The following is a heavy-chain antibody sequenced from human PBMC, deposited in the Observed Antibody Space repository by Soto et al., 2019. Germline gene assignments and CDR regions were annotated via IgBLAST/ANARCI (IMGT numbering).Heavy chain of an antibody. CDR3: ARAPGFGEADY. CDR1: GYTFTSYA. Sequence: QVQLVQSGAEMKKPGASVKVSCKASGYTFTSYAMHWVRQAPVQRLEWMGWINAGNGNTKYSQKFQGRVTITRDTSASTAYMELSSLRSEDTAVYYCARAPGFGEADYWGQGTLVTVSS. CDR2: INAGNGNT. D-gene: IGHD3-10*01. J-gene: IGHJ4*02. V-gene: IGHV1-3*01.